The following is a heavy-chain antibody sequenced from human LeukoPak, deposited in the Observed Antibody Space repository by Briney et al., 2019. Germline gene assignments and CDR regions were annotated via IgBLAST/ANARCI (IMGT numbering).Heavy chain of an antibody. J-gene: IGHJ4*02. CDR2: ISYDGSNK. CDR1: GFTFSSYA. Sequence: PGGSLRLSCAASGFTFSSYAMHWVRQAPGKGLEWVAVISYDGSNKYYADSVKGRFTISSDNSKNTLYLQMNSLRAEDTAVYYCARDGGSNWGAFDYWGQGTLVTVSS. CDR3: ARDGGSNWGAFDY. V-gene: IGHV3-30-3*01. D-gene: IGHD7-27*01.